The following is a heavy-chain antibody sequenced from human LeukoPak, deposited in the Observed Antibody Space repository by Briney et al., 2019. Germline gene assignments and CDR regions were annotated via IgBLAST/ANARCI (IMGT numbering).Heavy chain of an antibody. D-gene: IGHD3-22*01. CDR2: IYTSGST. CDR1: GGSISSYY. Sequence: SETLSLTCTVPGGSISSYYGSWIRQPAGKGLEWIGRIYTSGSTNYNPSLKSRVTMSVDTSKNQCSLKLSSVTAAETAVYYCARGGYYYDSSSIFDYWGQGTLVTVSS. V-gene: IGHV4-4*07. J-gene: IGHJ4*02. CDR3: ARGGYYYDSSSIFDY.